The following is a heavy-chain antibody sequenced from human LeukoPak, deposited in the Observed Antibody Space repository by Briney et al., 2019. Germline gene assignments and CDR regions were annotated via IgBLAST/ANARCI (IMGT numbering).Heavy chain of an antibody. CDR3: ARGDETMTFDY. J-gene: IGHJ4*02. V-gene: IGHV4-39*01. D-gene: IGHD3-10*01. Sequence: SEALSLTCTVSGGSISSSSYYWGWIRQPPGKGLEWIGSIYYSGSTYYNPSLKSRVTISVDTSKNQFSLKLSSVTAADTAVYYCARGDETMTFDYWGQGTLVTVSS. CDR1: GGSISSSSYY. CDR2: IYYSGST.